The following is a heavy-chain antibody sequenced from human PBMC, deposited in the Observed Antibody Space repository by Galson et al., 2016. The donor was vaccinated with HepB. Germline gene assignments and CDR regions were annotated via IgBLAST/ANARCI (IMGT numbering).Heavy chain of an antibody. CDR3: AKKSLVAGTATYVFDN. V-gene: IGHV3-23*01. Sequence: SLKLSCAASGFPFSTYGMSWVRQAPGRGLEWVAYISASSGTIYYEDSVKGRFIISRDNSKNTLYLQMNSLRADDTAVYYCAKKSLVAGTATYVFDNWGQGTLVTVSS. CDR1: GFPFSTYG. CDR2: ISASSGTI. J-gene: IGHJ4*02. D-gene: IGHD6-19*01.